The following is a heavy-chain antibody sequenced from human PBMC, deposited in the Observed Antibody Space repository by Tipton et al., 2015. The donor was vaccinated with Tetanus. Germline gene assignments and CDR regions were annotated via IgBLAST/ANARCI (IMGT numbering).Heavy chain of an antibody. V-gene: IGHV3-23*01. CDR3: ATDRPDLVEVISVKY. CDR2: ISGSGQST. CDR1: GFTFNNYA. D-gene: IGHD1-14*01. J-gene: IGHJ4*02. Sequence: SLRLSCAASGFTFNNYAMSWVRQAPGKGLEWVSGISGSGQSTYYADSVKGRFTISRDNSKNTLYLQMHSLRADDTAVYYCATDRPDLVEVISVKYWGQGTLVTVSS.